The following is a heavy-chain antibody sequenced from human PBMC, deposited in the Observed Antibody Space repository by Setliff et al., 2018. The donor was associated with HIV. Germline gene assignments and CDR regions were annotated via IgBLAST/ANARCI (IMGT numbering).Heavy chain of an antibody. Sequence: PGESLTISCAASGFAFSGYAMHWVRQAPGKGLEWVSVKSFDGTNKYYVESVKGRFTISRDNSKNTLYLQMNNLRPEDTAVYYCARDRSYGGSPYFYYYMDVWGKGTTVTVSS. J-gene: IGHJ6*03. CDR1: GFAFSGYA. CDR3: ARDRSYGGSPYFYYYMDV. D-gene: IGHD2-15*01. V-gene: IGHV3-30*04. CDR2: KSFDGTNK.